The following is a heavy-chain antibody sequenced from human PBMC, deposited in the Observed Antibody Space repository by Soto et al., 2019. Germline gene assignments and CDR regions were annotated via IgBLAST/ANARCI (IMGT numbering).Heavy chain of an antibody. V-gene: IGHV3-15*07. D-gene: IGHD4-4*01. CDR2: IKSKGGGGTK. CDR1: GLKFSNAW. Sequence: EVQLVESGGGLVKPGDSLRLSCAVSGLKFSNAWMNWVRQAPGKGLVWVGRIKSKGGGGTKDYAAPVKGRFAISRDYSRDTLYLQMNSLKIEDTAVYYCAWDYSGSFRTDRWGEGTLVTVS. CDR3: AWDYSGSFRTDR. J-gene: IGHJ5*02.